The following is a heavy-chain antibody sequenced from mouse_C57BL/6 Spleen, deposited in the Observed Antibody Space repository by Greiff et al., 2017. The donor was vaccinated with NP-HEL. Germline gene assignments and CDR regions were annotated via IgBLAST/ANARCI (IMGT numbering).Heavy chain of an antibody. D-gene: IGHD1-1*01. CDR1: GYTFTSYW. CDR3: ERSSSLYYFDD. V-gene: IGHV1-61*01. Sequence: VQLQQPGAELVRPGSSVKLSCKASGYTFTSYWMDWVKQRPGQGLEWIGNIYPSDSETHYNQKFKDKATLTVDKSSSTAYMQLSSLTSEYSAVYYCERSSSLYYFDDWGQGTTLTAAS. CDR2: IYPSDSET. J-gene: IGHJ2*01.